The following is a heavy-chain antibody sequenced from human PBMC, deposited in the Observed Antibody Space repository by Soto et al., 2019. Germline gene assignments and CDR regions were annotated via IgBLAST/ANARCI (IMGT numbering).Heavy chain of an antibody. CDR2: INPNSGGT. V-gene: IGHV1-2*02. Sequence: QVQLVQSGAEVKKPGASVKVSCKASGYTFTGYYMHWVRQAPGQGLEWMGRINPNSGGTNYAQKFQGRVTMTRDTSISTAYMELSRLRSDDTAVYYCARDRKFGVEAARRYYFDYWGQGTLVTVSS. J-gene: IGHJ4*02. CDR1: GYTFTGYY. CDR3: ARDRKFGVEAARRYYFDY. D-gene: IGHD6-13*01.